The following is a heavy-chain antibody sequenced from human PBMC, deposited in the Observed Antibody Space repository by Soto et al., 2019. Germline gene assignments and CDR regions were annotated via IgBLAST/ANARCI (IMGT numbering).Heavy chain of an antibody. CDR1: GFTFSSYA. Sequence: GGSLRLSCAASGFTFSSYAMSWVRQAPGKGLEWVSAISGSGGSTYYADSVKGRFTISRDNSKNTRYLQMNSLRAEDTAVYYCANSLQVLRYFDSPGAFDIWGQGTMVTVSS. V-gene: IGHV3-23*01. J-gene: IGHJ3*02. CDR2: ISGSGGST. CDR3: ANSLQVLRYFDSPGAFDI. D-gene: IGHD3-9*01.